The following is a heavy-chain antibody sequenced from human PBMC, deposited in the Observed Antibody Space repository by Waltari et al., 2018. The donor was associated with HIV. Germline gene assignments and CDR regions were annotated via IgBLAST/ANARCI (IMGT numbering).Heavy chain of an antibody. J-gene: IGHJ6*02. CDR1: GFTFSSYW. Sequence: EVQLVESGGGLVQLGGSLRLSCPASGFTFSSYWSHWVRQAPGKGLVWGSRINRDGSSTSYADSVKGRFTISRDNAKNTLYLQMNSLRAEDTAVYYCARDGGDYNGMDVWGQGTTVTVSS. V-gene: IGHV3-74*01. CDR2: INRDGSST. D-gene: IGHD4-17*01. CDR3: ARDGGDYNGMDV.